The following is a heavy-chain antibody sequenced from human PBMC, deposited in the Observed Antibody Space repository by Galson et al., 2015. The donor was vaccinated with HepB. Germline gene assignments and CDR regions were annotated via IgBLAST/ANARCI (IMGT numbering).Heavy chain of an antibody. Sequence: SVKVSCKASGYTFTSYGISWVRQAPGQGLEWMGWISAYNGNTNHAQKLQGRVTMTTDTSTSTAYMELRSLRSDDTAVYYCARGGLRYFDWLEDAFDIWGQGTMVTVSS. CDR2: ISAYNGNT. J-gene: IGHJ3*02. V-gene: IGHV1-18*04. CDR3: ARGGLRYFDWLEDAFDI. D-gene: IGHD3-9*01. CDR1: GYTFTSYG.